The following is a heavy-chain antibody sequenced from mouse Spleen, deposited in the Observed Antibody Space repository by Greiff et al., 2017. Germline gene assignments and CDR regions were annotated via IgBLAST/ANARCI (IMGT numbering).Heavy chain of an antibody. D-gene: IGHD2-3*01. J-gene: IGHJ4*01. CDR1: GYAFTNYL. CDR2: INPGSGGT. Sequence: VQLQQSGAELVRPGTSVKVSCKASGYAFTNYLIEWVKQRPGQGLEWIGVINPGSGGTNYNEKFKGKATLTADKSSSTAYMQLSSLTSEDSAVYFCARFYDGYYEAMDYWGQGTSVTVSS. V-gene: IGHV1-54*01. CDR3: ARFYDGYYEAMDY.